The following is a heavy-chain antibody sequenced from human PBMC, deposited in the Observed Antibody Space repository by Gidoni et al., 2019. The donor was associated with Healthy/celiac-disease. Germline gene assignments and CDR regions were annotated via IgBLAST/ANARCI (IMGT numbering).Heavy chain of an antibody. Sequence: QLQLQESGPGLVKPSATLSLTCPVSGGSISSSSYYWGWIRQPPGKGLEWIGSIYYSGSTYYNPSLKSRVTISVDTSKNQFSLKLSSVTAADTAVYYCASPLRSGWYPTDYWGQGTLVTVSS. CDR1: GGSISSSSYY. J-gene: IGHJ4*02. CDR2: IYYSGST. V-gene: IGHV4-39*01. CDR3: ASPLRSGWYPTDY. D-gene: IGHD6-19*01.